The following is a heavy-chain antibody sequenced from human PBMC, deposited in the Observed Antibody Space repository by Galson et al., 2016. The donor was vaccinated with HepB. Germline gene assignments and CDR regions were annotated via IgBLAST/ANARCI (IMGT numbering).Heavy chain of an antibody. CDR1: GFTFRTYG. CDR3: ARDNKELGFDY. J-gene: IGHJ4*02. Sequence: SLRLSCAASGFTFRTYGMHWVRQAPGKGLEWVAIIWYDGSNKYYVDSVKGRFTISRDNSKNTLYLQMNSLRAEDTAVYYCARDNKELGFDYWGQGTLVTASS. CDR2: IWYDGSNK. V-gene: IGHV3-33*01. D-gene: IGHD3-10*01.